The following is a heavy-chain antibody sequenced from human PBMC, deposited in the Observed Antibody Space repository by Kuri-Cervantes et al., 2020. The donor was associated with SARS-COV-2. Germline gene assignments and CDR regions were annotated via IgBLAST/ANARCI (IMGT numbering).Heavy chain of an antibody. J-gene: IGHJ3*02. V-gene: IGHV4-61*09. CDR1: GYSISSGYY. CDR2: IYTSGST. CDR3: ARDLGWITRDAFDI. Sequence: SCTVSGYSISSGYYWSWIRQPAGKGLEWIGYIYTSGSTNYNPSLKSRVTISVDTSKNQFSLKLSSVTAADTAVYYCARDLGWITRDAFDIWGQGTMVTVSS. D-gene: IGHD3-16*01.